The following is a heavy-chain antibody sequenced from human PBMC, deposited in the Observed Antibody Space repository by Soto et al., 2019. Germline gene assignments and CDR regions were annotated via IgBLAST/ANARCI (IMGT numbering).Heavy chain of an antibody. CDR2: VNEYGTDS. Sequence: EVQLLESGGGLVQPGGSLRLSCAASGFTFSSYAMSWVRQAPGKGLEWVSRVNEYGTDSNYADSVKGRFTISRDNAKNTVYLQMNGLRAEDTAVYYCARVAVVTRGIDYWGQGTLVTVSS. D-gene: IGHD6-19*01. CDR1: GFTFSSYA. J-gene: IGHJ4*02. V-gene: IGHV3-23*01. CDR3: ARVAVVTRGIDY.